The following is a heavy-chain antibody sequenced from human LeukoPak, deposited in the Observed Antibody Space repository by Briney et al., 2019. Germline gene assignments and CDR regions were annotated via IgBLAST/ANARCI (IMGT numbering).Heavy chain of an antibody. CDR2: IYYDGSNK. D-gene: IGHD1-26*01. Sequence: PGRSLRLSCAASGFTFSRNGMHWVRQAPGKGLEWVALIYYDGSNKCYVDSVKGRFTISRDNSKNMLYLQMNSLRAEDTAVYYCARDLLYSGSYSWYFDLWGRGIPVTVSS. CDR3: ARDLLYSGSYSWYFDL. J-gene: IGHJ2*01. V-gene: IGHV3-33*01. CDR1: GFTFSRNG.